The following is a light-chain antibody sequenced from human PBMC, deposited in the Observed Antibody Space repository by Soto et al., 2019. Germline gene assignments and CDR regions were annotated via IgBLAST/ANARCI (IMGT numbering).Light chain of an antibody. CDR1: QSVSSSY. CDR2: GAS. Sequence: EIVLTQSPGTLSLSPGERATLSCRASQSVSSSYLAWYQQKPGQAPRLLIYGASSRAHGIPDRFTGSGSGTDLTLTSSSLEPEDFAVYNCQQHRSPPPWTFGQGTKVEI. V-gene: IGKV3-20*01. CDR3: QQHRSPPPWT. J-gene: IGKJ1*01.